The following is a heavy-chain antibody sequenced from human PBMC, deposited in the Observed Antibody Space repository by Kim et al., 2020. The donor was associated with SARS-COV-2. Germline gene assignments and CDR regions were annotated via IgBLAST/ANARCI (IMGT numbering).Heavy chain of an antibody. CDR1: GGSISSSSYY. V-gene: IGHV4-39*01. Sequence: SETLSLTCTVSGGSISSSSYYWGWIRQPPGKGLEWIGSIYYSGSTYYNPSLKSRVTISVDTSKNQFSLKLSSVTAADTAVYYCARYSSSWYRENNWFDP. CDR3: ARYSSSWYRENNWFDP. D-gene: IGHD6-13*01. CDR2: IYYSGST. J-gene: IGHJ5*02.